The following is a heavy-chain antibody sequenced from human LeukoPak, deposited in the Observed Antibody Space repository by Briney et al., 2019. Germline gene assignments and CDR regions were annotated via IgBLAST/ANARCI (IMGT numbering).Heavy chain of an antibody. CDR2: ISSCGSTK. Sequence: GGSLRLSCAASGFTFSSYEMNWVRQAPGKGLEWVSYISSCGSTKYYADSVKGRITISRDNAKNSLYLQMNSLRAEDTAVYYCASGAQSDYWGQGTLVTVSS. D-gene: IGHD1-26*01. V-gene: IGHV3-48*03. J-gene: IGHJ4*02. CDR1: GFTFSSYE. CDR3: ASGAQSDY.